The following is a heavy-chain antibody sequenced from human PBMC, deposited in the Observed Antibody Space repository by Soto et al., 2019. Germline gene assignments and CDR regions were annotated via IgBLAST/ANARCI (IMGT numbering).Heavy chain of an antibody. CDR1: GFTFSSYG. CDR3: ARARYYDSSGYQTGAFDI. D-gene: IGHD3-22*01. CDR2: IWYDGSNK. V-gene: IGHV3-33*01. Sequence: SLRLSCAASGFTFSSYGMHWVRQAPGKGLEWVAVIWYDGSNKYYADSVKGRFTISRDNSKNTLYLQMNSLRAEDTAVYYCARARYYDSSGYQTGAFDIWGQGAMVTVSS. J-gene: IGHJ3*02.